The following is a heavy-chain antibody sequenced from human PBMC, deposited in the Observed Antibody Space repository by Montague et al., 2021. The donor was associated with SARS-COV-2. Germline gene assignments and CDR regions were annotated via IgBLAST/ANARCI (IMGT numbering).Heavy chain of an antibody. CDR2: IYHSGST. CDR3: AREFRTYGYGGQYWYFDL. V-gene: IGHV4-4*02. D-gene: IGHD3-10*01. Sequence: SETLSLTCAVSGGSISSSHWWSLVRQPPGKGLEWIGEIYHSGSTNYNPSLKSRVTRSIDNSKKQFSLKLCSVTAADTAVYYCAREFRTYGYGGQYWYFDLWGRGTLVTVSS. CDR1: GGSISSSHW. J-gene: IGHJ2*01.